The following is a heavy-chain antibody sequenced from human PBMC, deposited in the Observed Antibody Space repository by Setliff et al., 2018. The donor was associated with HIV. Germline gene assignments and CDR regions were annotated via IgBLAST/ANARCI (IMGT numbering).Heavy chain of an antibody. CDR3: ARWHPPYGFWEEDY. J-gene: IGHJ4*02. CDR1: GGSFSSSSYS. CDR2: IYYSGST. Sequence: SETLSLTCIVSGGSFSSSSYSWGWIRLPPGKGLEWIGNIYYSGSTYYNPSLKTRVTISVDGSKNQFSLKLKSVTAADTAVYYCARWHPPYGFWEEDYWGQGTLVTVSS. V-gene: IGHV4-39*01. D-gene: IGHD3-10*01.